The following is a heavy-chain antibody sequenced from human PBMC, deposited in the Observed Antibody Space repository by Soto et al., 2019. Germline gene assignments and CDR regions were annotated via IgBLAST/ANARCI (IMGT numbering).Heavy chain of an antibody. Sequence: PSETLSLTCTVSGVSISSSSYYWGWIRQRPGKELEWIGSSYYSGTTYYSPSRKSRVTITVHTCENPVPLQPSSVTAADTAVYYCSRRGHDYDEYWGQGTLVPVSS. CDR3: SRRGHDYDEY. V-gene: IGHV4-39*06. J-gene: IGHJ4*02. CDR1: GVSISSSSYY. CDR2: SYYSGTT.